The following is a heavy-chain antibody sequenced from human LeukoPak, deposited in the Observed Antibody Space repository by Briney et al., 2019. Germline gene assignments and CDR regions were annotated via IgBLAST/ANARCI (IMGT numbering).Heavy chain of an antibody. J-gene: IGHJ4*02. V-gene: IGHV4-39*07. CDR3: ARDVCTGSTCNSGAIFDY. Sequence: SETLSLTCTVSGGSISSSIYYWGWIRQPPGKGLEWIGTTHNSGRTYYNPSLESRVTISVDTSKNQFSLRLSSVTAADTAVYYCARDVCTGSTCNSGAIFDYWGQGTLVTVSS. CDR2: THNSGRT. CDR1: GGSISSSIYY. D-gene: IGHD2-8*02.